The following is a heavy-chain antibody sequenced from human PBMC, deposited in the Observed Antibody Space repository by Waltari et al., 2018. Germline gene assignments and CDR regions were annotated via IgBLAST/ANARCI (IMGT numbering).Heavy chain of an antibody. CDR3: VRDEPGDGLDY. Sequence: EVQLVESGGALVQPGGSLRLSCATSGFTFSTYWMHWVRQVPGKGLMWVAHIESDERRTTYAESVKGRFTISRDNAKNTVYLQVNSLRDEDTAVYYCVRDEPGDGLDYWGQGTLVTVSS. V-gene: IGHV3-74*03. CDR1: GFTFSTYW. D-gene: IGHD7-27*01. J-gene: IGHJ4*02. CDR2: IESDERRT.